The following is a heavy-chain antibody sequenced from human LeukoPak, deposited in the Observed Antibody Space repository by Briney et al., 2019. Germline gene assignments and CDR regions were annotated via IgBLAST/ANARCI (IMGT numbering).Heavy chain of an antibody. Sequence: GGSLRLSCAASGFTFSSYEMNWVRQAPGKGLEWISYISSSGSVIHYADSVKGRFSISRDNAKNSLYLQMNSLRAEDTAVYYCARSPRPGLRYYNWFDPWGQGTLVTVSS. V-gene: IGHV3-48*03. CDR2: ISSSGSVI. CDR1: GFTFSSYE. J-gene: IGHJ5*02. D-gene: IGHD3-9*01. CDR3: ARSPRPGLRYYNWFDP.